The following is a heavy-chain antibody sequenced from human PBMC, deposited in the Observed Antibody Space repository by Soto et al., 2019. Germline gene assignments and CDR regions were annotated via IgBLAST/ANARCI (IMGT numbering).Heavy chain of an antibody. CDR1: GGSISSSSYY. Sequence: SETLSLTCTVSGGSISSSSYYWGWIRQPPGKGLEWIGNIYYSGSTYYNPSLKSRVTISVDTSKNQFSLKLSSVTAADTVLYYCARRLVRGFIPFDYGGQGTLVPVSS. D-gene: IGHD3-10*01. V-gene: IGHV4-39*01. J-gene: IGHJ4*02. CDR2: IYYSGST. CDR3: ARRLVRGFIPFDY.